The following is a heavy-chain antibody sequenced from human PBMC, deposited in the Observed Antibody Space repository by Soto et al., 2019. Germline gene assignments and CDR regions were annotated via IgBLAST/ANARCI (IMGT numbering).Heavy chain of an antibody. CDR2: INAGNGNT. J-gene: IGHJ5*02. D-gene: IGHD6-19*01. Sequence: ASVKVSCKASGYTFTSYAMHWVRQAPGQRLERMGWINAGNGNTKYSQKFQGRVTITRDTSASTAYMELSSLRSEDTAVYYCAREVKQWLVLEWFDPWGQGTLVTVAS. CDR1: GYTFTSYA. V-gene: IGHV1-3*01. CDR3: AREVKQWLVLEWFDP.